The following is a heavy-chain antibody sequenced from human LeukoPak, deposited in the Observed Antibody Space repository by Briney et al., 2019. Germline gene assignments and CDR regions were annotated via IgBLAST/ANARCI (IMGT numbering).Heavy chain of an antibody. D-gene: IGHD5-24*01. CDR1: GGSISGYY. J-gene: IGHJ2*01. V-gene: IGHV4-59*08. CDR3: ARQRSQFLLPSADWYFDL. Sequence: SETLSLTCTVSGGSISGYYWSWIRQPPGKGLEWIGYIYNSGSTNYNPSLKSRVTISLDTSRNQFSLRLNSVTAADTAVYYCARQRSQFLLPSADWYFDLWGRGTLVTVSS. CDR2: IYNSGST.